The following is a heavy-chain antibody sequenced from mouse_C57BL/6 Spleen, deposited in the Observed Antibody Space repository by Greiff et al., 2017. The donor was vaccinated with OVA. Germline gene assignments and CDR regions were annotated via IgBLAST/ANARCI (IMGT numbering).Heavy chain of an antibody. CDR3: ASEGYYGSSYFDD. CDR2: IDPNRGGT. J-gene: IGHJ2*01. V-gene: IGHV1-72*01. D-gene: IGHD1-1*01. Sequence: QVQLQQPGAELVKPGASVKLSCKASGYTFTSYWMHWVQQRPGRGLEWIGRIDPNRGGTKYNEKFKSKATLTVDKPSSTVDMQLSSLTSEDSAVYYCASEGYYGSSYFDDWGKGTTLTVSS. CDR1: GYTFTSYW.